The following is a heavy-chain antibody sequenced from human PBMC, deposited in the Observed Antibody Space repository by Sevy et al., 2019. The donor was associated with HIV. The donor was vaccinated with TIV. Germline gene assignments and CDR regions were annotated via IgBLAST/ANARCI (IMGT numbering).Heavy chain of an antibody. V-gene: IGHV3-21*01. CDR1: GFTFSSYS. J-gene: IGHJ6*02. CDR2: ISRSSSYI. Sequence: GGSLRLSCAASGFTFSSYSMNWVRQAPGKGLEWVSSISRSSSYIYYADSVKGRFTISRDNAKNSLYLQMNSLRAEDTAVYYCARAYCSGGSCYSGRFDYYYGMDVWGQGPTVTVSS. CDR3: ARAYCSGGSCYSGRFDYYYGMDV. D-gene: IGHD2-15*01.